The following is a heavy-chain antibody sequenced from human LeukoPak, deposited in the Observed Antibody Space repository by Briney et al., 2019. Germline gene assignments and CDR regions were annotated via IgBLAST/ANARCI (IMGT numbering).Heavy chain of an antibody. J-gene: IGHJ4*02. Sequence: GGSLRLSCAASGFTFSSYWMSWVRQAPGKGLEWVANIKQDGSEKYYVDSVKGRFTISRDNAKNSLYLQMNSLRAEDTAVYYCARDRFLSDSSGWYYFDYWGQGTLVTVSS. CDR3: ARDRFLSDSSGWYYFDY. CDR2: IKQDGSEK. V-gene: IGHV3-7*03. CDR1: GFTFSSYW. D-gene: IGHD6-19*01.